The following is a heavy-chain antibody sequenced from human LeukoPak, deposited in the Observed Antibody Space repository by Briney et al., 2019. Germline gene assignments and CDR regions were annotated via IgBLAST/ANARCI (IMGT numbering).Heavy chain of an antibody. D-gene: IGHD3-3*01. J-gene: IGHJ5*02. CDR2: IYTSGST. CDR1: GVSISSYY. CDR3: AGLFLEWSHNWFDP. V-gene: IGHV4-4*07. Sequence: SSETLSLTCTVSGVSISSYYWSWIRQPAGKGLEWIGRIYTSGSTNYNPSLKSRVTMSVDTSKNQFSLKLSSATAADTAVYYCAGLFLEWSHNWFDPWGQGTLVTVSS.